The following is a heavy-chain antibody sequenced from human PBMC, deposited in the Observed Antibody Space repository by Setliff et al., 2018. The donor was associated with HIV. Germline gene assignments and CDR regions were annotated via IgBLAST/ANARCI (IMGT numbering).Heavy chain of an antibody. CDR1: GGSISSYF. J-gene: IGHJ6*03. D-gene: IGHD6-6*01. Sequence: ASETLSLTCTVSGGSISSYFWTWIRQSPEKGLEWIGYIYHYGSPNYNPSLTSRVTLSVDTSKNQFSLKLSSVTAADTAVYYCASEAWTSYRSSSGYYYYYMDVWGKGTTVTVSS. V-gene: IGHV4-59*01. CDR2: IYHYGSP. CDR3: ASEAWTSYRSSSGYYYYYMDV.